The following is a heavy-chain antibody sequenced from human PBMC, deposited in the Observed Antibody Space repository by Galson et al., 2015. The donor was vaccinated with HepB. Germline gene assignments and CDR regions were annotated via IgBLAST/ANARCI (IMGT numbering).Heavy chain of an antibody. CDR1: GFTFSSLG. J-gene: IGHJ4*02. V-gene: IGHV3-23*01. Sequence: SLRLSCAASGFTFSSLGMTWVRQAPGKGLECVSAIGVSSSKTDYVESVKGRFTISRDNSKNMLYLQMNNLRVEDTAVYYCAKGTTNIDYWGQGTLVTVS. CDR3: AKGTTNIDY. D-gene: IGHD1-1*01. CDR2: IGVSSSKT.